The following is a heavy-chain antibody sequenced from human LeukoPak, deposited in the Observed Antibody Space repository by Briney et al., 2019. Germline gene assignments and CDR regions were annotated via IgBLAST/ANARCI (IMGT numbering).Heavy chain of an antibody. Sequence: SETLSLTFTVSGYSISSGYYWGWVRQPPGKGLEWIGSIYHSGIAYYNPSLKSRVTISVDTSKNQFSLNLSSVTAADTAVYYCATVRGSGVVDYWGQGTLVTVSS. J-gene: IGHJ4*02. CDR1: GYSISSGYY. CDR2: IYHSGIA. CDR3: ATVRGSGVVDY. D-gene: IGHD3-10*01. V-gene: IGHV4-38-2*02.